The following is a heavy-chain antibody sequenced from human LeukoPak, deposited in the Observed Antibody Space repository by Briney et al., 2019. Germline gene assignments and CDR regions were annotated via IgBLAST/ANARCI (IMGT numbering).Heavy chain of an antibody. CDR2: INHSGST. J-gene: IGHJ4*02. V-gene: IGHV4-34*01. Sequence: PGGSLRLSCVASGFTFNTYAMNWVRQPPGKGLEWIGEINHSGSTNYNPSLKSRVTISVDTSKNQFSLKLSSVTAADTAVYYCARGNWYDYVWGSYRPPYYFDYWGQGTLVTVSS. CDR3: ARGNWYDYVWGSYRPPYYFDY. D-gene: IGHD3-16*02. CDR1: GFTFNTYA.